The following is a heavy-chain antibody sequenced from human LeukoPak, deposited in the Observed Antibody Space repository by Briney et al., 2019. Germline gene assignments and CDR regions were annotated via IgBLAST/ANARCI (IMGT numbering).Heavy chain of an antibody. V-gene: IGHV4-4*07. CDR3: ERDATGVGATTFDY. J-gene: IGHJ4*02. D-gene: IGHD1-26*01. Sequence: PSETLSLTCTVSGGSISSYYWSWIRQPAGKGLEWIGRIYNSGSTNYNPSLTSRVTMSVDTSKNQFSLKLSSVIAADTAVYYCERDATGVGATTFDYWGQGTLVTVSS. CDR1: GGSISSYY. CDR2: IYNSGST.